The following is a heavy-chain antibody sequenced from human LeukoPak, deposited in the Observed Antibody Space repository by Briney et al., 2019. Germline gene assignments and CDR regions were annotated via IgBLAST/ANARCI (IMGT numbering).Heavy chain of an antibody. CDR3: ARDAYYSDFSGYHFDY. Sequence: GGSLRLSCAASGFTFSTYWMHWVRQAPGKGLVWVSRINGDGSTTTYADSVKGRFTISRDNAKNSLYLQMSGLRDEDTAVYYCARDAYYSDFSGYHFDYWGQGTLVTVSS. V-gene: IGHV3-74*01. CDR1: GFTFSTYW. D-gene: IGHD3-22*01. CDR2: INGDGSTT. J-gene: IGHJ4*02.